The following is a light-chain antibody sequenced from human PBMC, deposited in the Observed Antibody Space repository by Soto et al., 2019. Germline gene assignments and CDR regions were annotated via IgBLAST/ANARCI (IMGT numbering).Light chain of an antibody. J-gene: IGLJ3*02. CDR3: CSTEV. V-gene: IGLV2-23*01. CDR1: SSDVGSYNL. CDR2: EGS. Sequence: QSALTQPASVSGSPGQSITISCTGTSSDVGSYNLVSWYQQHPGKAPKLMIYEGSKRPSGVSNRFSGSKSGNTASLTISGLQAEDEADYYCCSTEVLGGGTKVTVL.